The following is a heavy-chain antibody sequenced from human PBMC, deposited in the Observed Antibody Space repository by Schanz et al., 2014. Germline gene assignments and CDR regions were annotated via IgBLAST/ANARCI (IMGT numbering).Heavy chain of an antibody. Sequence: QVQLVQSGAEVKKPGSSMKVSCKASGGTFSTYPINWLRQAPGQGLEWMGRIIPSLGLAKYEQKFQDKVTITADKSTSTAYMELSSLRSEDTAMYYCARDYYDSSGYYYCDYWGQGTLVTVSS. CDR2: IIPSLGLA. J-gene: IGHJ4*02. CDR1: GGTFSTYP. CDR3: ARDYYDSSGYYYCDY. V-gene: IGHV1-69*04. D-gene: IGHD3-22*01.